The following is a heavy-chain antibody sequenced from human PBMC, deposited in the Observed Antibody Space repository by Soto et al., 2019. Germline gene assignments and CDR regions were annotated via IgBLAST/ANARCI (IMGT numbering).Heavy chain of an antibody. CDR1: GFTFSSDA. CDR3: ARGEGLRFLDGGSDF. D-gene: IGHD3-3*01. Sequence: EVQLLESGGGLVQPGGSLSLSGAASGFTFSSDAMTWVRQAPGKGLEWVSAISGSGAGTYYADSVKGRFTISRDNSKNTLYLQMNSLRAEDTAVYYCARGEGLRFLDGGSDFWGQGTLVTVSS. CDR2: ISGSGAGT. J-gene: IGHJ4*02. V-gene: IGHV3-23*01.